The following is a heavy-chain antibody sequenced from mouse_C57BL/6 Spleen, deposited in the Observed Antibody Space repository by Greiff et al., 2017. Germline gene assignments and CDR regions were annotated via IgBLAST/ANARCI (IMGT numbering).Heavy chain of an antibody. CDR3: ARDRITTVVPYYFDY. CDR2: IYPRSGNT. J-gene: IGHJ2*01. CDR1: GYTFTSYG. D-gene: IGHD1-1*01. V-gene: IGHV1-81*01. Sequence: VKLQESGAELARPGASVKLSCKASGYTFTSYGISWVKQRTGQGLEWIGEIYPRSGNTYYNEKFKGKATLTADKSSSTAYMGLRSLTSEDSAVYFCARDRITTVVPYYFDYWGQGTTLTVSS.